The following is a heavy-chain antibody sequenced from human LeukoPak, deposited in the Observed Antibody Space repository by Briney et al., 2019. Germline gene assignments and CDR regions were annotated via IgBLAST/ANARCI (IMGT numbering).Heavy chain of an antibody. CDR1: GGSISSSSYY. D-gene: IGHD3-22*01. CDR2: IYYSGST. V-gene: IGHV4-39*01. CDR3: ARHRGVSGYYYY. J-gene: IGHJ4*02. Sequence: SETLSLTXTVSGGSISSSSYYWGWIRQPPGKGLEWIGSIYYSGSTYYNPSLKSRVTISVDTSKNQFSLKLSSVTAADTAVYYCARHRGVSGYYYYWGQGTLVTVSS.